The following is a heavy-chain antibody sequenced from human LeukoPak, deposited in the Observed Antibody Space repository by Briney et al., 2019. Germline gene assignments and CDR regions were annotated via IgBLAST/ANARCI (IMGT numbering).Heavy chain of an antibody. J-gene: IGHJ3*02. CDR3: ARRPAAFDI. CDR1: DGSISSSSYY. V-gene: IGHV4-39*01. CDR2: IYYSGST. Sequence: SETLSLTCTVSDGSISSSSYYWGWIRQPPGKGLEWIGSIYYSGSTYYNPSLKSRVTISVDTSKNQFSLKLSSVTAADTAVYYCARRPAAFDIWGQGTMVTVSS.